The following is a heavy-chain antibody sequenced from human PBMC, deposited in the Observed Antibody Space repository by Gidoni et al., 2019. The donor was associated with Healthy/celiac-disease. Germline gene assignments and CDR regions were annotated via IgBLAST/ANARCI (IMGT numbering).Heavy chain of an antibody. CDR3: AKDTDSSSWSRLSYFQH. Sequence: EVQLVESGGVVVQPGGSLRLSCAAPGFTFDASTMPLVRQAPGKGLEWVSLRSCDCGSTYYSDAVKGRFTISRDNSKNSLYLQMNSLRTEDTALYYCAKDTDSSSWSRLSYFQHWGQGTLVTVSS. J-gene: IGHJ1*01. CDR1: GFTFDAST. CDR2: RSCDCGST. V-gene: IGHV3-43*01. D-gene: IGHD6-13*01.